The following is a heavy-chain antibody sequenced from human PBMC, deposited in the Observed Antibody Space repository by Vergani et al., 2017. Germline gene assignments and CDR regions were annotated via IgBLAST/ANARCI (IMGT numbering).Heavy chain of an antibody. J-gene: IGHJ6*02. V-gene: IGHV3-33*08. CDR3: ARDVPYYGMDV. CDR2: IWYDGSNK. Sequence: QVQLVESGGGVVQPGRSLRLSCAASGFTFDDYAMNWVRQAPGKGLEWVAVIWYDGSNKYYADSVKGRFTISRDNSKNTLYRQMDSLRAEDTAVYYCARDVPYYGMDVWGQGTTVTVSS. CDR1: GFTFDDYA.